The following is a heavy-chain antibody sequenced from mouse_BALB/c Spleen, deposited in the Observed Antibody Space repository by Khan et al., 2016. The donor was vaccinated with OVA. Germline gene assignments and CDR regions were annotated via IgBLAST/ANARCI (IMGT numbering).Heavy chain of an antibody. CDR3: GSGDGDYEDAMDY. V-gene: IGHV2-9*02. CDR1: GFSLTSYG. D-gene: IGHD2-13*01. J-gene: IGHJ4*01. Sequence: QVQLKESGPGLVAPSQSLSITCTVSGFSLTSYGIHWVRQPPGKGLEWLGVIWAGGSTNYNSALMSRLSISKDNSKSQVLLKMNSLQTDDTAMYYCGSGDGDYEDAMDYWGQGTSVTVSS. CDR2: IWAGGST.